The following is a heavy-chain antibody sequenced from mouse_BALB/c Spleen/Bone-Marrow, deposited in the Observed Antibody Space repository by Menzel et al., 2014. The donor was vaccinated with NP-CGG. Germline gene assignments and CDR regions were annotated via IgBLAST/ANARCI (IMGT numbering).Heavy chain of an antibody. D-gene: IGHD1-1*01. Sequence: EVQLVESGAELVKPGASVKLSCTASGFNIKDTYMHWVKQRPEQGLEWIGRIDPANGNTKNDPKFQGKATITADTSSNTAYLQLSSLTSEDTAVYYCASYYYGRYFDDWGAGTTVTVSS. CDR2: IDPANGNT. CDR3: ASYYYGRYFDD. V-gene: IGHV14-3*02. J-gene: IGHJ1*01. CDR1: GFNIKDTY.